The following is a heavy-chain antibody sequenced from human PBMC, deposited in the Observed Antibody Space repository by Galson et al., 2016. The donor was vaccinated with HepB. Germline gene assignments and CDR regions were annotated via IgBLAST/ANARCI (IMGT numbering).Heavy chain of an antibody. CDR1: VGSISSTNW. CDR2: IDDTGST. CDR3: ARDRTMSGVLTALWY. J-gene: IGHJ4*02. D-gene: IGHD3-3*01. V-gene: IGHV4-4*02. Sequence: SETLSLTCAVSVGSISSTNWWSWVRQPPGQGLEWIGEIDDTGSTNYNPSLKSRVTISVDKSERQFSLKLRSVTAADTAVYYFARDRTMSGVLTALWYWGQGTLVTVSS.